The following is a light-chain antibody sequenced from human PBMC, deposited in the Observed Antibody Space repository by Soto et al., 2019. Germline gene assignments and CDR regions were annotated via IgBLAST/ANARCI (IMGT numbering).Light chain of an antibody. V-gene: IGKV3-20*01. Sequence: EIVLTQSPGTLSLSPGERATLSCRASQSVSSSYLAWYQQKPGQAPRLLIYGASSRATGIPDRFSGSGSGTDFTLTISRLEPEDFAVYYCKQYGSFRVTVGQGTRLENK. J-gene: IGKJ5*01. CDR1: QSVSSSY. CDR3: KQYGSFRVT. CDR2: GAS.